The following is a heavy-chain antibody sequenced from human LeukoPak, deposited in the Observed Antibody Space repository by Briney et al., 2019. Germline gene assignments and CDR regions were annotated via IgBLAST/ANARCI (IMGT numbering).Heavy chain of an antibody. Sequence: GSLRLSCATSGFTFSTYAMSWVRQAPGKGLEWVSAIGGSGDPTYYAASVKGRFAISRDNSKNTLHLQMNSLRVEDTALYFCAKHFYDSSGYRLGGDYWGQGTLVTVSS. CDR3: AKHFYDSSGYRLGGDY. CDR2: IGGSGDPT. D-gene: IGHD3-22*01. CDR1: GFTFSTYA. V-gene: IGHV3-23*01. J-gene: IGHJ4*02.